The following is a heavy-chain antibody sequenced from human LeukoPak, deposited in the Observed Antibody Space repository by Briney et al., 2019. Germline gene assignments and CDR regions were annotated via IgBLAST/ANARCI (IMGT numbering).Heavy chain of an antibody. Sequence: GGSLRLSCAASGFTFSDYWMGWVRQAPGKGLEWVTNIHQHGSEKFYVDSVKGRFTISRDNAKNTLYLQMNSLRAEDTAVYYCARGAIVGANFDYWGQGTLVTVSS. CDR1: GFTFSDYW. V-gene: IGHV3-7*01. J-gene: IGHJ4*02. CDR3: ARGAIVGANFDY. CDR2: IHQHGSEK. D-gene: IGHD1-26*01.